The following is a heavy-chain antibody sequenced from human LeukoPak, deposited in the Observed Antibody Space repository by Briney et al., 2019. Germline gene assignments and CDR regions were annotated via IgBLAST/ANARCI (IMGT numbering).Heavy chain of an antibody. V-gene: IGHV3-30*03. CDR3: ARDPGSCSSTSCFNAFDI. CDR1: GLTFSSHG. CDR2: ISYDGSNK. Sequence: GRSLRLSCAASGLTFSSHGMHWVRQAPGKGLEWVAVISYDGSNKYYADSVKGRFTISRDNSKNTLYLQMNSLRAEDTAVYYCARDPGSCSSTSCFNAFDIWGQGTMVTVSS. J-gene: IGHJ3*02. D-gene: IGHD2-2*01.